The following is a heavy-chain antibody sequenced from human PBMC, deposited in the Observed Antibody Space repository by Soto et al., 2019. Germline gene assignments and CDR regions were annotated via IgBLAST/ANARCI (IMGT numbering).Heavy chain of an antibody. D-gene: IGHD3-10*01. CDR1: GGTFSRHA. Sequence: QVQLVQSGAEVRKPGSSVKVSCKASGGTFSRHAISWVRQAPGQGLEWMGGISADNGNTNYAQKLQGRVTMTTDTSTSTAYMELRSLRSDDTAVYYCARRGVLPDYWGQGTLVTVSS. CDR2: ISADNGNT. V-gene: IGHV1-18*01. J-gene: IGHJ4*02. CDR3: ARRGVLPDY.